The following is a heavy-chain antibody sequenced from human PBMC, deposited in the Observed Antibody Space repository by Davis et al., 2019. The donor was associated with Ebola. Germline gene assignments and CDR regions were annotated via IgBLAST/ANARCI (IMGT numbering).Heavy chain of an antibody. D-gene: IGHD2-2*01. CDR2: IWYDGSNK. CDR1: GFTFSSYG. Sequence: PGGSLRLSCAASGFTFSSYGMHWVRQAPGKGLEWVAVIWYDGSNKYYADSVKGRFTISRDNSKNTLYLQMNSLRAEDTAVYYCARRGDIVVVPAARRDSYYYYMDVWGKGTTVTVSS. V-gene: IGHV3-33*01. CDR3: ARRGDIVVVPAARRDSYYYYMDV. J-gene: IGHJ6*03.